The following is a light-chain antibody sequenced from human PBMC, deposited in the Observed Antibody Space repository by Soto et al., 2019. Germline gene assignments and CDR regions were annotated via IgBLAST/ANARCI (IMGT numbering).Light chain of an antibody. CDR3: QQYYHWPPYP. Sequence: VMKLSPAALSVSPGERATLSCRASQSVSSNLAWYQQKPGQAPRLLIYATSSRATGVPTRFSGSGSGTDFTLTISSLQSEDFAVYYCQQYYHWPPYPFGQGTMVDNK. CDR1: QSVSSN. CDR2: ATS. J-gene: IGKJ2*01. V-gene: IGKV3-15*01.